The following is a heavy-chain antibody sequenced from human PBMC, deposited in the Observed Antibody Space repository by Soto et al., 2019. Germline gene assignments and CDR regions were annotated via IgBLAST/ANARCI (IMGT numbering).Heavy chain of an antibody. Sequence: QVQLQQWGAGLLKPSETLSLTCAVYGGSFSGYYWSWIRQPPGKGLEWIGEINHSGSTNYNPSLKSRVTISRDTSKNQCSLKLSSVTAADTAVYYCARAKRGDILPGYYNANWFDPWGQGTLVTVSS. CDR3: ARAKRGDILPGYYNANWFDP. CDR1: GGSFSGYY. V-gene: IGHV4-34*01. D-gene: IGHD3-9*01. J-gene: IGHJ5*02. CDR2: INHSGST.